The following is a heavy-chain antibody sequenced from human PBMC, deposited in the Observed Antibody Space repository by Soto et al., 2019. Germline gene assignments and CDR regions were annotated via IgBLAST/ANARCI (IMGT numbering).Heavy chain of an antibody. CDR3: ARLTTLSSPTYRFYYYMDI. J-gene: IGHJ6*03. D-gene: IGHD4-4*01. CDR2: ISVKNGDT. CDR1: GYTFSNYG. Sequence: QVPLAQSGPELKKPGASLEVSCRASGYTFSNYGISWVRQVPGQGLEWMAWISVKNGDTNFAQKFQGRLSVITDTSTSTAYLNLRSLRSDDTAVYYCARLTTLSSPTYRFYYYMDIWGKGTTVTVSS. V-gene: IGHV1-18*01.